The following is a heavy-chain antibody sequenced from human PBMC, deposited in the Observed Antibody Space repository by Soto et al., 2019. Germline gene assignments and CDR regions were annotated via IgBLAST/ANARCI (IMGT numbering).Heavy chain of an antibody. CDR3: ARGPYCSGGSCYSGGHWFDP. CDR1: GFTFSSSW. V-gene: IGHV3-74*01. CDR2: INSDGSST. Sequence: EVQLVESGGGLVQPGGSLRLSCAASGFTFSSSWMHWVRQAPGKGLVWVSRINSDGSSTSYADSVKGRFTISRDNAKNTLLLQMNSLRAEDTAVYYCARGPYCSGGSCYSGGHWFDPWGQGNLVTVSS. J-gene: IGHJ5*02. D-gene: IGHD2-15*01.